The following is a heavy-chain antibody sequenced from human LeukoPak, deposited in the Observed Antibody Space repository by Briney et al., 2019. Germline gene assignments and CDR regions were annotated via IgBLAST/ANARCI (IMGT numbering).Heavy chain of an antibody. CDR2: ISAYNGNT. J-gene: IGHJ4*02. V-gene: IGHV1-18*01. D-gene: IGHD6-6*01. CDR3: ARIGDLSSSGLFDY. Sequence: ASVKVSCKASGYTFTSYGIRWVRQAPGQGLEWMGWISAYNGNTNYAQKLQGRVTMTTDTSTSTAYMELRSLRSDDTAVYYCARIGDLSSSGLFDYWGQGTLVTVSS. CDR1: GYTFTSYG.